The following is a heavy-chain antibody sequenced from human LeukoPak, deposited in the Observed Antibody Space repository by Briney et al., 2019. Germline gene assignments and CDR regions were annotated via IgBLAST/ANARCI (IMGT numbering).Heavy chain of an antibody. CDR3: ARGLPHCSSTSCYRPPLYYCGMDV. D-gene: IGHD2-2*01. CDR2: IIPILGIA. Sequence: GASVKVSCKASGGTFSSYAISWVRQAPGQGLEWMGRIIPILGIANYAQKFQGRVTITADKSTSTAYMELSSLRSEDTAVYYCARGLPHCSSTSCYRPPLYYCGMDVWGQGTTVTVSS. CDR1: GGTFSSYA. J-gene: IGHJ6*02. V-gene: IGHV1-69*04.